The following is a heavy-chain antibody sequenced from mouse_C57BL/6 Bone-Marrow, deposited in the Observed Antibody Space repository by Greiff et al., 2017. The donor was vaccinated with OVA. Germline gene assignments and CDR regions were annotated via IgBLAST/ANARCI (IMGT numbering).Heavy chain of an antibody. J-gene: IGHJ1*03. Sequence: EVKLVESGPGLVQPSQSLSLTCTVPGYSITSGHDWHWIRHFPGNKLECMGYISYSGRTNYNPSLNSRIPIPHDTSKNHFFLKLTSVTTEDTATYYCARDRSYWYCDVWGTGTTVTVSS. CDR3: ARDRSYWYCDV. CDR1: GYSITSGHD. V-gene: IGHV3-1*01. CDR2: ISYSGRT.